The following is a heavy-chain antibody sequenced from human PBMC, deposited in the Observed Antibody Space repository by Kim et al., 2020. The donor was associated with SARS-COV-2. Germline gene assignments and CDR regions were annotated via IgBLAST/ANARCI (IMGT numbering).Heavy chain of an antibody. J-gene: IGHJ4*02. CDR1: GFTFSDYY. D-gene: IGHD5-18*01. V-gene: IGHV3-11*05. CDR3: ARDGYSYGSNTTNDY. CDR2: ISNSNNNK. Sequence: GGSLRLSCAASGFTFSDYYMSWIRQAPGKGLEWISYISNSNNNKNYADSVKGRFTISRDNAKNSVYLQMNSLRAEDTAMYYCARDGYSYGSNTTNDYWGQDPLVTVST.